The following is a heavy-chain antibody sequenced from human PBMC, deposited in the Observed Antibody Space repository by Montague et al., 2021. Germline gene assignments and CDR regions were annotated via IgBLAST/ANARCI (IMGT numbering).Heavy chain of an antibody. V-gene: IGHV3-9*01. CDR3: ARRDSLDI. CDR2: IKWNSGLI. Sequence: SLRLSCAASGFNFDNYAMHWVRQVPGKGLEWVSGIKWNSGLIGYADSVKGRLTISRDNMKNSLYLQMNSLRAEDTAFYYCARRDSLDIWGQGTMVTVSS. J-gene: IGHJ3*02. CDR1: GFNFDNYA.